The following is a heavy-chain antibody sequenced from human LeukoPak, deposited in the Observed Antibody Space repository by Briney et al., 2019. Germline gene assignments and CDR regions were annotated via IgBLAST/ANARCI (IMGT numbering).Heavy chain of an antibody. CDR1: GFTFSSYA. V-gene: IGHV3-23*01. CDR2: ISGSGGST. Sequence: PGGSLRLSCAASGFTFSSYAMSWVRQAPGKGLEWVSAISGSGGSTYYADSVKGRFTISRDNSKNTLYLQMNSLRAEDTAVYYCAKERVIAAGGTYYFDYWGQGTLVTVSS. D-gene: IGHD6-13*01. CDR3: AKERVIAAGGTYYFDY. J-gene: IGHJ4*02.